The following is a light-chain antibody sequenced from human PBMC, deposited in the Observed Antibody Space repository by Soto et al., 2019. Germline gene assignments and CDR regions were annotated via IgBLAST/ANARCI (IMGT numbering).Light chain of an antibody. CDR1: QSVSSY. V-gene: IGKV3-11*01. CDR3: QQRSNWPPMYT. J-gene: IGKJ2*01. CDR2: DAS. Sequence: EIVLTQSPATLSLSPGERATLSCRASQSVSSYLAWYQQKPGQAPRLLIYDASNRATGIPARFSGSGPWTDFTLTISSLEPEDFAVYYCQQRSNWPPMYTFGQGTKLEIK.